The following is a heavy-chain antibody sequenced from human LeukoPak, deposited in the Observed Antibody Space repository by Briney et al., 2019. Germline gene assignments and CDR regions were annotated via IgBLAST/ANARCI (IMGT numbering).Heavy chain of an antibody. CDR2: IIPIFGTA. CDR3: ARGSRHYGDFDY. D-gene: IGHD4-17*01. CDR1: GGTFSSYA. V-gene: IGHV1-69*13. J-gene: IGHJ4*02. Sequence: ASVKVSCKASGGTFSSYAISWVRQAPGQGLEWMGGIIPIFGTANYAQKFQGRVTITADESTSTAYMELSSLRSEDTAVYYCARGSRHYGDFDYWGQGTLVTVSS.